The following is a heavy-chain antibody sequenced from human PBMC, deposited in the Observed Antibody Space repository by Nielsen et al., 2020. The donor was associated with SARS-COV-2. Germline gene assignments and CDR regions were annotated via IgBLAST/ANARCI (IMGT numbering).Heavy chain of an antibody. CDR3: AREGPNWTYYFDY. Sequence: GESLKISCAASGFTFSSYAMHWVRQAPGKGLEYVSAISSNGGSSYYANSVEGRFTISRDNSKNTLYLQMGSLRAEDMAVYYCAREGPNWTYYFDYWGQGTLVTVSS. D-gene: IGHD1-20*01. J-gene: IGHJ4*02. CDR1: GFTFSSYA. CDR2: ISSNGGSS. V-gene: IGHV3-64*01.